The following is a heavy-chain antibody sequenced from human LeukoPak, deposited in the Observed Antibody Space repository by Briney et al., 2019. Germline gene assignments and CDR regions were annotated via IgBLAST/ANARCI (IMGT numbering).Heavy chain of an antibody. CDR3: VRDHSSSCQLLDY. CDR2: ISAYNGDT. J-gene: IGHJ4*02. D-gene: IGHD6-13*01. Sequence: GASVKVSCKASGYTFTTYGVTWVRQAPRQGLEWMGWISAYNGDTMYAQKFQGRIAMTTDTSTSTANMELRSLRSDDTAVYYCVRDHSSSCQLLDYWGQGTLVTISS. V-gene: IGHV1-18*01. CDR1: GYTFTTYG.